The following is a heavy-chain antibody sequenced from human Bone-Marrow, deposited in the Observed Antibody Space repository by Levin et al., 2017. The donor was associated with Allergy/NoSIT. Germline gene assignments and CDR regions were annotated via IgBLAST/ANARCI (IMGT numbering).Heavy chain of an antibody. V-gene: IGHV3-23*01. J-gene: IGHJ6*02. Sequence: GESLKISCEVSEFIFRNYAMNWVRQAPGKGLEWVSGIWAGGCCSDYTDSVKGRFTMSRDNSKNTLYLQMNNLIAEDTAVYYCAKLGARFERVASYYGMDMWGQGTTVTGSS. CDR2: IWAGGCCS. CDR1: EFIFRNYA. CDR3: AKLGARFERVASYYGMDM. D-gene: IGHD1-26*01.